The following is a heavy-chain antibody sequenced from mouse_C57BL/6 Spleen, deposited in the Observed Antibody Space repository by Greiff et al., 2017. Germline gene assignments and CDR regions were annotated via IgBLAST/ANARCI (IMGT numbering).Heavy chain of an antibody. CDR2: ISLKSDNYAT. Sequence: EVMLVESGGGLVQPGGSMKLSCVASGFTFSNYWMNWVRQSPEKGLEWVAQISLKSDNYATHYAESVKGRFTITSDDSKIRVYLQMNNLTAEDTGIDYCTRDGYFDYWGQGTTLTVSS. D-gene: IGHD2-3*01. CDR1: GFTFSNYW. V-gene: IGHV6-3*01. CDR3: TRDGYFDY. J-gene: IGHJ2*01.